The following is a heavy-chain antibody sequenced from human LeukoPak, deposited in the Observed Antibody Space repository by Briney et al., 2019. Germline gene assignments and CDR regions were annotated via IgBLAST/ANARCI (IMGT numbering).Heavy chain of an antibody. J-gene: IGHJ4*02. CDR2: IYGSGST. CDR3: ARTTAMVTSSSFDF. V-gene: IGHV4-61*01. CDR1: GDSVSRDNYY. D-gene: IGHD5-18*01. Sequence: SETLSLTCTVSGDSVSRDNYYWSWIRQPPGKGLEWIAYIYGSGSTNYNPSLKSRVTISVDTSKNQFSLKLSSVTAADTAMYYCARTTAMVTSSSFDFWGQGTLVTVSS.